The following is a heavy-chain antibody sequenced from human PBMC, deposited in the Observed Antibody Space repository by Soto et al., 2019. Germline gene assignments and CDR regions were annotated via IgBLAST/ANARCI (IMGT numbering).Heavy chain of an antibody. Sequence: PGGSLRLSCAASGFTFSSYGMHWVRQAPGKGLEWVAVISYDGSNKYYADSVKGRFTISRDNSKNTLYLQMNSLRAEDTAVYYCAKSCGGDCYRAFDIWGQGTMVTVSS. V-gene: IGHV3-30*18. D-gene: IGHD2-21*02. CDR3: AKSCGGDCYRAFDI. J-gene: IGHJ3*02. CDR2: ISYDGSNK. CDR1: GFTFSSYG.